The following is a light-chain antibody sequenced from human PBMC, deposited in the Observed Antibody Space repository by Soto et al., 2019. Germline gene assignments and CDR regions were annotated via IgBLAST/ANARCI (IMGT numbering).Light chain of an antibody. CDR1: QSVSSY. V-gene: IGKV3-11*01. Sequence: EIVLTQSPATLSLSPGERAALSCRASQSVSSYLAWYQQKPGQAPRLLIYDASNRATGIPVRFSGSGSGTDFTLTISSLESEDFALYYCQQYNKWPLITFGQGTRLEI. CDR3: QQYNKWPLIT. CDR2: DAS. J-gene: IGKJ5*01.